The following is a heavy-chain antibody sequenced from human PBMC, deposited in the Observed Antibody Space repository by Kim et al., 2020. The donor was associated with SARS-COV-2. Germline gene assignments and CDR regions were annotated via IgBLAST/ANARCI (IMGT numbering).Heavy chain of an antibody. J-gene: IGHJ6*02. D-gene: IGHD6-13*01. V-gene: IGHV3-43*01. CDR1: GFTFDDYT. CDR2: ISWDGGST. Sequence: GGSLRLSCAASGFTFDDYTMHWVRQAPGKGLEWVSLISWDGGSTYYADSVKGRFTISRDNSKNSLYLQMNSLRTEDTALYYCAKDESPYSSSWYVIYYYYGMDVWGQGTTVTVSS. CDR3: AKDESPYSSSWYVIYYYYGMDV.